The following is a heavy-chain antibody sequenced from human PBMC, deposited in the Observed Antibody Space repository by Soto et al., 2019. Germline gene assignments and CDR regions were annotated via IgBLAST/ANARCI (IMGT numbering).Heavy chain of an antibody. J-gene: IGHJ4*02. D-gene: IGHD3-22*01. CDR1: GYSFAGYW. CDR3: ARQIYDSDTGPNFQYYFDS. V-gene: IGHV5-10-1*01. CDR2: IDPSDSQA. Sequence: GESLKISCKGSGYSFAGYWITWVRQKPGKGLEWMGRIDPSDSQAYYSPSFRGHVTISATKSITTVFLQWSGLRASDTAMYYCARQIYDSDTGPNFQYYFDSWGQGTPVTVSS.